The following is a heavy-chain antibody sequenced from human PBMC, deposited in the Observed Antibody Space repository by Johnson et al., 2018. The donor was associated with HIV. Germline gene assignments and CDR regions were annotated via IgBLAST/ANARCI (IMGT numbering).Heavy chain of an antibody. CDR1: GFTFSSYG. V-gene: IGHV3-30*02. CDR3: AKGEQWRVLGAFDI. Sequence: QVQLVESGGGVVQPGGSLRLSCAASGFTFSSYGMHWVRQAPGKGLEWVAFIRYDGSNKYYADSVKGRFTISRDNSKNTLYLQMNSLRAEDTAVYYCAKGEQWRVLGAFDIWGQGTMVTVSS. CDR2: IRYDGSNK. J-gene: IGHJ3*02. D-gene: IGHD6-19*01.